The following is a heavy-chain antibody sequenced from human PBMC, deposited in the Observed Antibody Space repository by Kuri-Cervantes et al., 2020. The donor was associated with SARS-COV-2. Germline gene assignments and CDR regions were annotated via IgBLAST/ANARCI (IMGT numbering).Heavy chain of an antibody. D-gene: IGHD5-12*01. CDR1: GFTFDDYA. J-gene: IGHJ6*02. CDR2: ISWNSGSI. Sequence: SLKISCAASGFTFDDYAMHWVRQAPGKGLEWVSGISWNSGSIGYADSVKGRFTISRDNAKNSLYLQMNSLRAEDTAVYYCARDLGRYSGYDYYYYGMDVWGQGTTVTVSS. CDR3: ARDLGRYSGYDYYYYGMDV. V-gene: IGHV3-9*01.